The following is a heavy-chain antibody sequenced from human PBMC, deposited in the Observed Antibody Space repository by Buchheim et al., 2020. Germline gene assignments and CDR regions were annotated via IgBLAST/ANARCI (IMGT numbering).Heavy chain of an antibody. CDR3: ASLSSTTVVTSRRFDY. D-gene: IGHD4-23*01. V-gene: IGHV4-4*02. CDR2: IYHSGST. CDR1: GGSISSINW. Sequence: QVQLQESGPGLVKPSGTLSLTCAVSGGSISSINWWSWVRQPPGKGLEWIGEIYHSGSTNYNPSLKSRVRISVAKSKNQFTLKLSSVTAADTAVYYCASLSSTTVVTSRRFDYWGQGTL. J-gene: IGHJ4*02.